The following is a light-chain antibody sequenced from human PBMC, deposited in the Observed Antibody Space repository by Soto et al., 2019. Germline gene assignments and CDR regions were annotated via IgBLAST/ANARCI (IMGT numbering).Light chain of an antibody. CDR2: GAS. CDR3: QQDGSSHMYT. Sequence: DTVLPQSPGTLSLSPGERATLSCRASQSLSGNYFAWYQQRPGQPPRLLIYGASSRATGIPDRFSGSGSGTDFTLTISRREPEDVAVYSCQQDGSSHMYTVGQGTKLEIK. V-gene: IGKV3-20*01. J-gene: IGKJ2*01. CDR1: QSLSGNY.